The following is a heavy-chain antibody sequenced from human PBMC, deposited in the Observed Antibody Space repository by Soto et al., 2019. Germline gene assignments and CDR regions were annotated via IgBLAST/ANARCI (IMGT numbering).Heavy chain of an antibody. CDR1: GGSISSYY. V-gene: IGHV4-59*08. CDR3: ARHIRYSNGNFDY. CDR2: LYYSGST. D-gene: IGHD5-18*01. Sequence: NPSETLSLTCTVSGGSISSYYWSWIRQPPGKGLEWIGSLYYSGSTNYNPSLKSRVTISVDTSKNQFSLKLNSVTAADTAVYYCARHIRYSNGNFDYWGQGTLVTVSS. J-gene: IGHJ4*02.